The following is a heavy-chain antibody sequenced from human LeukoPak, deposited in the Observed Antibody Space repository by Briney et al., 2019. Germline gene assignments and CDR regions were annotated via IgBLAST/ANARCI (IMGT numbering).Heavy chain of an antibody. CDR2: IKEDGSEK. Sequence: PGGSLRLSCAASGFTFRTYWMTWVRQAPGKGLEWVANIKEDGSEKSYVDSVKGRFTISRDNAKNSLHLQMNSLRAEDTAVYYCARAGNWAFDIWGQGTMVTVSS. V-gene: IGHV3-7*03. D-gene: IGHD1-26*01. CDR1: GFTFRTYW. CDR3: ARAGNWAFDI. J-gene: IGHJ3*02.